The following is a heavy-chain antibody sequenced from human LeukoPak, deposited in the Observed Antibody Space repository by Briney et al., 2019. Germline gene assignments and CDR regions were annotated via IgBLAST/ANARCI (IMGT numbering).Heavy chain of an antibody. J-gene: IGHJ4*01. CDR2: ISSSSSYI. D-gene: IGHD3-9*01. CDR1: GFTFGSYS. V-gene: IGHV3-21*04. Sequence: PGGSLRLSCAASGFTFGSYSMNWVRQAPGKGLEWVSSISSSSSYIYYADSVKGRFTISRDNAKNSLYLQMNSLRAEDTAVYYCARDGVLRYFDWLYYFDYWGQGTLVTVSS. CDR3: ARDGVLRYFDWLYYFDY.